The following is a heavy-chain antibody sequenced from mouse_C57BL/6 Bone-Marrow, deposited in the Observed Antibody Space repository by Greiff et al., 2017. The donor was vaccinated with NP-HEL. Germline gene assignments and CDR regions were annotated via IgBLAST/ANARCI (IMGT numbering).Heavy chain of an antibody. Sequence: QVQLKQPGAELVRPGSSVKLSCKASGYTFTSYWMDWVKQRPGQGLEWIGNIYPSDSETHYNQKFKDKATLTVDKSSSTAYMQLSSLTSEDSAVYYCARKGYYADYWGQGTTLTVSS. CDR2: IYPSDSET. J-gene: IGHJ2*01. CDR1: GYTFTSYW. CDR3: ARKGYYADY. V-gene: IGHV1-61*01.